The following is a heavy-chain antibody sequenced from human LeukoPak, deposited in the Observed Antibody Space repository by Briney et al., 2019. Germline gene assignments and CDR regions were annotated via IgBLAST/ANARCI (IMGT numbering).Heavy chain of an antibody. D-gene: IGHD6-6*01. V-gene: IGHV3-21*01. CDR2: ISSSSSYI. J-gene: IGHJ4*02. Sequence: GGSLRLSCAASGFTFSSYSMNWVRQAPGKGLEWVSSISSSSSYIYYADSVKGRFTISRDNAKNSLYLQMNSLRAEDTAVYYCARDVEYSSSFFDYWDQGTLVTVSS. CDR3: ARDVEYSSSFFDY. CDR1: GFTFSSYS.